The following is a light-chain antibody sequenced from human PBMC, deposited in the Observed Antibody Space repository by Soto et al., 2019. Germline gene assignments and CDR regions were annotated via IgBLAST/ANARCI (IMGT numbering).Light chain of an antibody. CDR2: LNSDGSH. CDR3: QTWDTGIRV. CDR1: SGHSSYA. Sequence: QLVLTQSPSASASLGASVKLTCTLSSGHSSYAIAWHQQQPEKGPRYLMTLNSDGSHSKGDGIPDRFSGSSSGAERYLTISSLQSEDEADYYCQTWDTGIRVFGGGTKLTVL. J-gene: IGLJ2*01. V-gene: IGLV4-69*01.